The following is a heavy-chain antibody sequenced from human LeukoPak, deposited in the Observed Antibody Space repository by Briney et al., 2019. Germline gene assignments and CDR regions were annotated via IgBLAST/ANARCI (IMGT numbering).Heavy chain of an antibody. CDR3: AKPRGGDSWAFDI. CDR2: ISYDGSNK. CDR1: GFSFRTYG. J-gene: IGHJ3*02. D-gene: IGHD2-21*02. Sequence: PGRSLRLSCAASGFSFRTYGMHWVRQAPGKGLEWVAGISYDGSNKYYEDSVKGRFTISRDNSKNTLDLQMNSLRAEDTAVYYCAKPRGGDSWAFDIWGQGTMVTVSS. V-gene: IGHV3-30*18.